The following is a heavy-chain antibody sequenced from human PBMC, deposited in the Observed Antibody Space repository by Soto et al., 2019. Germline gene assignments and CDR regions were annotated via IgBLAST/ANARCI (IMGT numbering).Heavy chain of an antibody. Sequence: QVQLVESGGGVVQPGRSLRLSCAASGFSFSYYGMHWVRQAPGKGLEWVTVISFDGSNKYYADSVKGRFTISRDNSKNTLYLQMNSLRAEDTAVYYFAKASAQWELPCFDYWGQGTLVTVSS. CDR2: ISFDGSNK. CDR1: GFSFSYYG. D-gene: IGHD1-26*01. V-gene: IGHV3-30*18. CDR3: AKASAQWELPCFDY. J-gene: IGHJ4*02.